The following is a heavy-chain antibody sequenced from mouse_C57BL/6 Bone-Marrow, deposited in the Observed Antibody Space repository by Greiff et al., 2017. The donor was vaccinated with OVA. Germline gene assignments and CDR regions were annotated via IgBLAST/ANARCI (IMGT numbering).Heavy chain of an antibody. Sequence: EVQLQQSGPVLVKPGASVEMSCKASGYTFTDYYMNWVKQSHGKSLEWIGVINPYNGGTSYNQKFKGKATLTVDKSSSTAYMELNSLTSEDSAVYYCARGTITTVVAPTEYFDVWGTGTTVTVSS. V-gene: IGHV1-19*01. CDR1: GYTFTDYY. CDR2: INPYNGGT. CDR3: ARGTITTVVAPTEYFDV. D-gene: IGHD1-1*01. J-gene: IGHJ1*03.